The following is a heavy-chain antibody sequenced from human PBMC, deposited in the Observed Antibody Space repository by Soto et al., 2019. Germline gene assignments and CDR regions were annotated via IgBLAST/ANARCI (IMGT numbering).Heavy chain of an antibody. CDR2: IWYDGSNK. D-gene: IGHD2-8*01. Sequence: GGSLRLSCAASGFTFSSYGMHWVRQAPGKGLEWVAVIWYDGSNKYYADSVKGRFTISRDNSKNTLYLQMNSLRAEDTAVYYCARDKGEWPYYGMDVWGQGTTVTVSS. CDR1: GFTFSSYG. J-gene: IGHJ6*02. V-gene: IGHV3-33*01. CDR3: ARDKGEWPYYGMDV.